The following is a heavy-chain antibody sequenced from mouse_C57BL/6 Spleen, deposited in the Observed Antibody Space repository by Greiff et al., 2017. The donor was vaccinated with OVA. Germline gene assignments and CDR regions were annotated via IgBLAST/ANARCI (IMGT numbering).Heavy chain of an antibody. D-gene: IGHD3-3*01. J-gene: IGHJ2*01. V-gene: IGHV5-4*03. CDR3: ARGDGYFDY. CDR2: ISDGGSYT. Sequence: EVMLVESGGGLVKPGGSLKLSCAASGFTFSSYAMSWVRQTPEKRLEWVATISDGGSYTYYPDNVKGRFTISRDNAKNNLYLQMSHLKSEDTAMYYCARGDGYFDYWGQGTTLTVSS. CDR1: GFTFSSYA.